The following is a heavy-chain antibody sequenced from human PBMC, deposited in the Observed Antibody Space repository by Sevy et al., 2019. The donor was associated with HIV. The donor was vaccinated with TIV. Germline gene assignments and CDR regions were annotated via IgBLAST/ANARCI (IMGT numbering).Heavy chain of an antibody. Sequence: GGSLRLSCAASGFISSSYSMNWVRQAPGKGLEWVSYISSSSSTIYYADSVKGRFTISRDNAKNSLYLQMNSLRAEDTAVYYCARVKGGSSSSNPYYYYMDVWGKGTTVTVSS. CDR3: ARVKGGSSSSNPYYYYMDV. D-gene: IGHD6-6*01. J-gene: IGHJ6*03. V-gene: IGHV3-48*01. CDR2: ISSSSSTI. CDR1: GFISSSYS.